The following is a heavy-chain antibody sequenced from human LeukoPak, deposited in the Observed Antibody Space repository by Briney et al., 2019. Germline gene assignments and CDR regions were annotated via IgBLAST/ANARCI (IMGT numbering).Heavy chain of an antibody. V-gene: IGHV4-59*01. J-gene: IGHJ4*02. D-gene: IGHD1-7*01. CDR3: ARFIWNSSSDYYFDY. Sequence: PSETLSLTCTVSGGSISSYYWSWIRQPPGKGLEWIGYIYYSGSTNYNPSLKSRVTISVDTSKNQFSLKLSSVTAADTAVYYCARFIWNSSSDYYFDYWGQGTLVTVSS. CDR2: IYYSGST. CDR1: GGSISSYY.